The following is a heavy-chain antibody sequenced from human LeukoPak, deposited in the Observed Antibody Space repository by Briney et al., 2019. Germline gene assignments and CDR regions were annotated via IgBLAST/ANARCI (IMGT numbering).Heavy chain of an antibody. CDR3: AREPSYLSWFDP. CDR1: GGSISSYY. V-gene: IGHV4-59*01. CDR2: IYYSGST. D-gene: IGHD1-26*01. Sequence: TSETLSLTCTVSGGSISSYYWSWIRQPPGKGLEWVGYIYYSGSTNYNPSLKRRVTISVDTSKNQFSLKLSSVTAADTAVYYCAREPSYLSWFDPWGQGTLVTVSS. J-gene: IGHJ5*02.